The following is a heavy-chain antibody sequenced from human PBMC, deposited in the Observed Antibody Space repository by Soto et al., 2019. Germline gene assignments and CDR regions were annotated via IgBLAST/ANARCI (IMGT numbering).Heavy chain of an antibody. D-gene: IGHD2-15*01. CDR1: GYSFTRYW. CDR2: IYPGDSDT. CDR3: ASPTHCSGGSCYEAFDI. Sequence: GESLKISCTGSGYSFTRYWIGWVRQMPGKGLEWMGIIYPGDSDTRYSPSFQGQVTISADKSISTAYLQWSSLKASDTAMYYCASPTHCSGGSCYEAFDIWGQGTMVTVSS. J-gene: IGHJ3*02. V-gene: IGHV5-51*01.